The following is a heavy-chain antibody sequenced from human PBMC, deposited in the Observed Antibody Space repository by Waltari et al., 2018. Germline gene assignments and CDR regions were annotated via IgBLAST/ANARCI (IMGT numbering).Heavy chain of an antibody. CDR1: AFTFSSYA. D-gene: IGHD3-10*01. Sequence: EVQLLESGGGLVQPGGSLRLSCAASAFTFSSYAIILVRQAPGKGLEWVSAISGSGGSTYYADSVKGRFTISRDNSKNTLYLQMNSLRAEDTAVYYCAKVWFPTSYYFDYWGQGTLVTVSS. CDR3: AKVWFPTSYYFDY. CDR2: ISGSGGST. V-gene: IGHV3-23*01. J-gene: IGHJ4*02.